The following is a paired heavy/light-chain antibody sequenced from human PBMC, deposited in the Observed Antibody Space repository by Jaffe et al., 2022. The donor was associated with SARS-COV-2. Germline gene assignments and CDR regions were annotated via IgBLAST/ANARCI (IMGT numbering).Light chain of an antibody. CDR1: QSISSY. J-gene: IGKJ1*01. Sequence: DIQMTQSPSSLSASVGDRVTITCRASQSISSYLNWYQQKPGKAPKLLIYAASSLQSGVPSRFSGSGSGTDFTLTISSLQPEDFATYYCQQSYSTEWTFGQGTKVEIK. V-gene: IGKV1-39*01. CDR2: AAS. CDR3: QQSYSTEWT.
Heavy chain of an antibody. J-gene: IGHJ4*02. Sequence: QITLKESGPTLVKPTQTLTLTCTFSGFSLSTSGVGVGWIRQPPGKALECLALIYWDDDKRYSPSLKSRLTITKDTSKNQVVLTMTNMDPVDTATYYCARYNWNGRGGFDYWGQGTLVTVSS. CDR2: IYWDDDK. D-gene: IGHD1-1*01. CDR1: GFSLSTSGVG. V-gene: IGHV2-5*02. CDR3: ARYNWNGRGGFDY.